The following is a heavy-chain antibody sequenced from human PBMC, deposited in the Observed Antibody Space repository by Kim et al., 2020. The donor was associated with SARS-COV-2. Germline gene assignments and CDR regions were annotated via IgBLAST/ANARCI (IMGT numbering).Heavy chain of an antibody. CDR3: AGRGWLQGHFDY. D-gene: IGHD5-12*01. CDR2: IYYSGST. Sequence: SETLSLTCTVSGGSISSYYWSWIRQPPGKGLEWIGYIYYSGSTHYNPSLKSRVTISVDTSKNQFSLKLSSVTAADTAVYYCAGRGWLQGHFDYWGQGTLVTVSS. CDR1: GGSISSYY. V-gene: IGHV4-59*08. J-gene: IGHJ4*02.